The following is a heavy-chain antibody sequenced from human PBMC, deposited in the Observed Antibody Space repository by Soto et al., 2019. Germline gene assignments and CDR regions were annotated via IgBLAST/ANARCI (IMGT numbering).Heavy chain of an antibody. J-gene: IGHJ3*02. D-gene: IGHD4-17*01. V-gene: IGHV4-59*08. CDR3: AGRYGDAFDI. Sequence: QVQLQESGPGLVKPSETLSLTCTVSGGSISSYYWSWIRQPPGKGLEWIGYIYYSGSTNYNPSLKSRVTISVDTSKNQFSLKLGSVTAADTAVYYCAGRYGDAFDIWGQGTMVTVSS. CDR2: IYYSGST. CDR1: GGSISSYY.